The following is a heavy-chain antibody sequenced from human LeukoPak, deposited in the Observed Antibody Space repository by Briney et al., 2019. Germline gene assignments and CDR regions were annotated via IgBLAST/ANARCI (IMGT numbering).Heavy chain of an antibody. J-gene: IGHJ4*02. Sequence: GGSLRLSCAASGSTFSSYAMSWVRQAPGKGLEWVSAISGSGGSTYYADSVKGRFTISRDNSKNTLYLQMNSLRAEDTAVYYCAKVSTIFGVVIRPNYFDYWGQGTLVTVSS. D-gene: IGHD3-3*01. V-gene: IGHV3-23*01. CDR1: GSTFSSYA. CDR3: AKVSTIFGVVIRPNYFDY. CDR2: ISGSGGST.